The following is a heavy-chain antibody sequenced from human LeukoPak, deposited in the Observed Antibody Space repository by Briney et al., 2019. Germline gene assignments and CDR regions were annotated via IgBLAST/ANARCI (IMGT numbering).Heavy chain of an antibody. CDR3: VRDSGYSSSWYLIDDDFDI. Sequence: SETLSLTCAVYGGSYSGYYWSWIRQPPGKGLEWIGEINHSGSTNYNPSLKSRITLSLETSSNQISLELKSVTSADTALYYCVRDSGYSSSWYLIDDDFDIWGQGTMVIVSA. V-gene: IGHV4-34*01. J-gene: IGHJ3*02. D-gene: IGHD6-13*01. CDR2: INHSGST. CDR1: GGSYSGYY.